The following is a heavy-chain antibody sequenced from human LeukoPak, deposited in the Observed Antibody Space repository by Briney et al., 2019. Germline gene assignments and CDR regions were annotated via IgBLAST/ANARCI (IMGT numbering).Heavy chain of an antibody. D-gene: IGHD1-26*01. CDR3: AKFEWELLEFDC. CDR2: IRYDGSNK. Sequence: PGGSLRLSCAASGFTFSSYGMHWVRQAPGKGLEWVAFIRYDGSNKYYADSVKGRFTISRDNSKNTLYLQMNSLRAEDTAVYYCAKFEWELLEFDCWGQGTLVTVSS. CDR1: GFTFSSYG. J-gene: IGHJ4*02. V-gene: IGHV3-30*02.